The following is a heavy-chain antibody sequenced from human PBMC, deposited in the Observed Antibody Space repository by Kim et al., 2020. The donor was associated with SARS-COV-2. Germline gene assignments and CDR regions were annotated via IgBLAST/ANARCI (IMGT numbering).Heavy chain of an antibody. CDR2: ISYDGSNK. Sequence: GGSLRLSCAASGFTFSSYGMHWVRQAPGKGLEWVAVISYDGSNKYYADSVKGRFTISRDNSKNTLYLQMNSLRAEDTAVYYCAKFLGTVGATDYWGQGTLVTVSS. CDR3: AKFLGTVGATDY. J-gene: IGHJ4*02. CDR1: GFTFSSYG. V-gene: IGHV3-30*18. D-gene: IGHD1-26*01.